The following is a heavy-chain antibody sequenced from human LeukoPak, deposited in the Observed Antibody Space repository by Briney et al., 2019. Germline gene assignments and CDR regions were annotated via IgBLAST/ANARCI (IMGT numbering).Heavy chain of an antibody. V-gene: IGHV5-51*01. Sequence: KPGESLKISCKGSGYSFSIYWIGWVRQMPGKGLEWMGIIYPGDSDTRYSPSFQGQVTISADKSISTAYLQWSSLKASDTAMYYCATLYDGIATYFDYWGQGSLVTVSS. J-gene: IGHJ4*02. CDR3: ATLYDGIATYFDY. D-gene: IGHD6-13*01. CDR2: IYPGDSDT. CDR1: GYSFSIYW.